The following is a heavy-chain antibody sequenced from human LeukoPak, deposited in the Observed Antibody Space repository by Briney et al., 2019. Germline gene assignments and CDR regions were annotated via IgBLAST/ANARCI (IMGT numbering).Heavy chain of an antibody. Sequence: GGSLRLSCAASGFTFSSYSMSWVRQAPGKGLEWVSYISMSSVYIYYADSVKGRFTISRDNAKNSLYLQMNSMRAEDTAVYYCARVMTGYSVLDYWGQGTLVTVSS. V-gene: IGHV3-21*01. CDR3: ARVMTGYSVLDY. CDR2: ISMSSVYI. D-gene: IGHD3-9*01. CDR1: GFTFSSYS. J-gene: IGHJ4*02.